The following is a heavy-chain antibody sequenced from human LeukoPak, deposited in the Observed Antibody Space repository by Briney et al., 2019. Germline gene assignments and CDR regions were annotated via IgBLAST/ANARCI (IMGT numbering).Heavy chain of an antibody. J-gene: IGHJ4*02. V-gene: IGHV4-39*01. CDR3: ARRRDDSSGYYWYFDY. CDR2: IYYSGST. Sequence: SETLSLTCTVSGGSISSSTHYWGWIRQPPGKGLEWIGSIYYSGSTYYNPSLKSRVTISVDTSKRQFSLKLSSVTAADTAVYYCARRRDDSSGYYWYFDYWGQGTLVTVSS. CDR1: GGSISSSTHY. D-gene: IGHD3-22*01.